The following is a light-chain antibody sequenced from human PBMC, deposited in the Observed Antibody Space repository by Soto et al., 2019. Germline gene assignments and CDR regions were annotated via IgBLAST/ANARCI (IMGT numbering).Light chain of an antibody. V-gene: IGKV3-20*01. Sequence: EVVLTQSPGTLSLSPGERATLSCRASETVTSDYLAWYQQKPGQAPRLLFYGASRRAAGIPDRFSGSGSGKDFALVISRLEPEDFVVYYCHQYGTSPWTFGQGTKVEI. CDR2: GAS. CDR1: ETVTSDY. CDR3: HQYGTSPWT. J-gene: IGKJ1*01.